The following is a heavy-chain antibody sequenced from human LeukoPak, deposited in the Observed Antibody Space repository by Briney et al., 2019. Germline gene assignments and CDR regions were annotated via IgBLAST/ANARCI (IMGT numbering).Heavy chain of an antibody. CDR1: GFTFSSYG. J-gene: IGHJ4*02. CDR2: ISYDGSNK. CDR3: AKGSAYADF. D-gene: IGHD3-3*01. V-gene: IGHV3-30*18. Sequence: QPGGSLRLSCAASGFTFSSYGMHWVRQAPGKGLEWVAVISYDGSNKYYADSVKGRFTISRDNPKNTLSLQMNSLRAEDTAVYYCAKGSAYADFWGQGTLVTVSS.